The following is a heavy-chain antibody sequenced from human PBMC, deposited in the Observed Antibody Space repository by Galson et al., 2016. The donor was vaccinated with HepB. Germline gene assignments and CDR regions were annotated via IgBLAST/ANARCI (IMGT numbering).Heavy chain of an antibody. D-gene: IGHD1-1*01. Sequence: TLSLTCTVSGASISSGRYYWSWIRQRPRRGLEWIGYIYYSGTTYYNPSLESRITITVDTSRNQFSLKLTSVTAADTAVYFCARNTDYNDFDPLGQGTQVTVSS. CDR3: ARNTDYNDFDP. V-gene: IGHV4-31*03. J-gene: IGHJ5*02. CDR2: IYYSGTT. CDR1: GASISSGRYY.